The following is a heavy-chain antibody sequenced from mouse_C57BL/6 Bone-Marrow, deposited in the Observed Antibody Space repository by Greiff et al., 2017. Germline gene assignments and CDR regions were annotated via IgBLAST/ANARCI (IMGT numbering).Heavy chain of an antibody. Sequence: DVQLQESGGGLVKPGGSLKLSCAASGFTFSDYGMHWVRQAPEKGLEWVAYISSGSSTIYYADTVKGRFTISRDNAKNTLFLQMTSLRSEDTAMYYCARRTMVTTGAMDYWGQGTSVTVSS. J-gene: IGHJ4*01. CDR2: ISSGSSTI. V-gene: IGHV5-17*01. CDR3: ARRTMVTTGAMDY. D-gene: IGHD2-2*01. CDR1: GFTFSDYG.